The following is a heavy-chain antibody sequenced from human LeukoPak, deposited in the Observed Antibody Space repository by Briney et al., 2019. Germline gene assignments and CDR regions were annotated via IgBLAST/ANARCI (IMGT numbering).Heavy chain of an antibody. V-gene: IGHV3-7*01. CDR2: IKEGGRGT. Sequence: PGGSLRLSCAASGFNFGDYAMSWVRQAPGKGLEWVAHIKEGGRGTFYVDSAKGRFTGSRDDARNTVYLQMNSLRAEDTAVYYCARWRGAQSEFVVWGQGTLVTVSS. CDR3: ARWRGAQSEFVV. D-gene: IGHD3-3*01. CDR1: GFNFGDYA. J-gene: IGHJ4*02.